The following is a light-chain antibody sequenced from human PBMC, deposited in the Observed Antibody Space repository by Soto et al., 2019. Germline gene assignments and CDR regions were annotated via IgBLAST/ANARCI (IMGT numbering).Light chain of an antibody. CDR1: QSVSSN. J-gene: IGKJ3*01. V-gene: IGKV3-15*01. CDR2: GAS. Sequence: EIVMTQSPATLSVSPGERATLSCRASQSVSSNLAWYQQKPGQAPRLLIYGASTRATGIPARFSGSGSGTEFTLTISSRQSEDFAVYYCQQYNNWPITVGPGTKVDIK. CDR3: QQYNNWPIT.